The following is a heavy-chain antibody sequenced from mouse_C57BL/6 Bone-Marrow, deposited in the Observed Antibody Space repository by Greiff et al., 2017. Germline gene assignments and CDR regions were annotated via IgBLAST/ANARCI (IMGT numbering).Heavy chain of an antibody. CDR2: SRNKANDYTT. J-gene: IGHJ4*01. Sequence: EVHLVESGGGLVQSGRSLRLSCATSGFTFSDFYMEWVRQAPGKGLEWIAASRNKANDYTTEYSASVKGRFIVSRDTSQSILYLQMNALRAEDTAIYYCARDASGYYAYYAMDYWGQGTSVTVSS. CDR3: ARDASGYYAYYAMDY. V-gene: IGHV7-1*01. D-gene: IGHD2-3*01. CDR1: GFTFSDFY.